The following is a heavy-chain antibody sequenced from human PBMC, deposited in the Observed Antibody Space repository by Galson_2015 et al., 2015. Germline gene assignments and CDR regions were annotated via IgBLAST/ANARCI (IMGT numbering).Heavy chain of an antibody. Sequence: TLSLPCTVSGDSISSGDYYWSWIRQPPGKGLEWIGYIYYSGSTYYNPSLKSRLTISADTSKNQFSLKLGSVTAADTAVYYCASLNYDILTGYDYWGQGTLVTVSS. CDR3: ASLNYDILTGYDY. V-gene: IGHV4-30-4*01. CDR1: GDSISSGDYY. D-gene: IGHD3-9*01. J-gene: IGHJ4*02. CDR2: IYYSGST.